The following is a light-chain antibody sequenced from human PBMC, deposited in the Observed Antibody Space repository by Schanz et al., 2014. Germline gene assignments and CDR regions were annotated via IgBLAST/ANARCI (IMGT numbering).Light chain of an antibody. CDR3: AAWDDSLDGWA. J-gene: IGLJ3*02. CDR2: DVS. Sequence: QSVLTQPASVSGSPGQSITISCTGASGDVGGYDYVSWYQQHPGKAPKLMIYDVSNRPSGVSNRFSGSKSGITASLTISGLQAEDETDYYCAAWDDSLDGWAFGGGTKLTVL. V-gene: IGLV2-14*03. CDR1: SGDVGGYDY.